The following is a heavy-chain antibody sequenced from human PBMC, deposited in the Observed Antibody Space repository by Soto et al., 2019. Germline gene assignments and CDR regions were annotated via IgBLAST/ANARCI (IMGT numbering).Heavy chain of an antibody. Sequence: RASLRLSYAASGVSFNSYDMHWVRQAPGKGPEWVAIISYDGSNTYYSDSVRGRFTISRDNSKDTLYLQMHSLRSEDTAIYYCASISRYCRGGDCPACGQGTQGTVSS. CDR1: GVSFNSYD. J-gene: IGHJ5*02. D-gene: IGHD2-15*01. CDR3: ASISRYCRGGDCPA. CDR2: ISYDGSNT. V-gene: IGHV3-30*03.